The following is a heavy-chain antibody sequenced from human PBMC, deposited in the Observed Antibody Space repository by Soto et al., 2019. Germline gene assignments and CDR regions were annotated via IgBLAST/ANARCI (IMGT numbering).Heavy chain of an antibody. J-gene: IGHJ5*02. CDR2: INNGGIT. CDR3: ARGRSGYSSSWRFDP. V-gene: IGHV4-34*01. CDR1: SGSFSGYY. D-gene: IGHD6-13*01. Sequence: SETLSLTCAVSSGSFSGYYWSWIRQAPGKGLEWVGAINNGGITNHNPSLKSRVIITVDTSKSQISLKMNSLTAADTAMYYCARGRSGYSSSWRFDPWGQGTLVTVSS.